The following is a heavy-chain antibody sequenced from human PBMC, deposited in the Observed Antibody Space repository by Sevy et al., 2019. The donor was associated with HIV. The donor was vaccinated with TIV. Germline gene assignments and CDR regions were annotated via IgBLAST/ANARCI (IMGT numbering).Heavy chain of an antibody. V-gene: IGHV3-7*01. J-gene: IGHJ4*02. Sequence: GGSLRLSCAASGFTFISYWMSWVRQAPGKGLEWVASIKQDGSETYYVDSVKGRFTISRDNVQNSLFLQMSSLGAEDTAVYYCARLEYDYWSGYRPAFDSWGQGALVTVSS. D-gene: IGHD3-3*01. CDR2: IKQDGSET. CDR3: ARLEYDYWSGYRPAFDS. CDR1: GFTFISYW.